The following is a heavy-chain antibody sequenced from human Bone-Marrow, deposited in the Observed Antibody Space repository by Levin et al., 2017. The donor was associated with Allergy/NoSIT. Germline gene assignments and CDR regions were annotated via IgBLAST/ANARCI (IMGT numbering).Heavy chain of an antibody. D-gene: IGHD2-15*01. CDR1: GFTFSSYA. CDR2: ISGSGGST. V-gene: IGHV3-23*01. CDR3: AKELPLEYGSGGSGFGGFDY. Sequence: GGSLRLSCAASGFTFSSYAMSWVRQAPGKGLEWVSAISGSGGSTYYADSVKGRFTISRDNSKNTLYLQMNSLRAEDTAVYYCAKELPLEYGSGGSGFGGFDYWGQGTLVTVSS. J-gene: IGHJ4*02.